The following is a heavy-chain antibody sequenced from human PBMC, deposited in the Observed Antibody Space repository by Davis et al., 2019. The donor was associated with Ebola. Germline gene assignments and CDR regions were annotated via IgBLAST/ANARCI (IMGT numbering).Heavy chain of an antibody. J-gene: IGHJ4*02. CDR1: GYTFTSYY. CDR2: INPSGGST. Sequence: ASVKVSCKASGYTFTSYYMHWVRQAPGQGLEWMGIINPSGGSTSYAQKFQGRVTMTGDTSTSTVYMELSSLRSEDTAVYYCSDVWFGDYSGRGIWGQGTLVTVSS. V-gene: IGHV1-46*01. CDR3: SDVWFGDYSGRGI. D-gene: IGHD3-10*01.